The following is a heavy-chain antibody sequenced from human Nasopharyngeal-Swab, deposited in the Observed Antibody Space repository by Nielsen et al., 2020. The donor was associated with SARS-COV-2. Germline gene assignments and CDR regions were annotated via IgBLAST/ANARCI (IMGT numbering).Heavy chain of an antibody. V-gene: IGHV3-48*04. J-gene: IGHJ6*03. CDR1: GFTFSSYG. CDR2: ISSSSSTI. CDR3: AKVGRSYYYYMDV. Sequence: GGSLRLSCAASGFTFSSYGMHWVRQAPGKGLEWVSYISSSSSTIYYADSVKGRFTISRDNAKNSLYLQMNSLRAEDTALYYCAKVGRSYYYYMDVWGKGTTVTVSS.